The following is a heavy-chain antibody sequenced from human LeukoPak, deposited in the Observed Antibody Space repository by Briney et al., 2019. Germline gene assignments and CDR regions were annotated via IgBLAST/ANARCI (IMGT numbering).Heavy chain of an antibody. CDR3: ATGSDVYYDS. V-gene: IGHV3-30-3*01. CDR1: GLTFTRNC. J-gene: IGHJ5*01. CDR2: IPHDGSSA. D-gene: IGHD1-26*01. Sequence: GRSLRLFCTASGLTFTRNCMHWVRQAPGKGLEWVAAIPHDGSSALYADSVKGRFITSRDNSKNTQYLQMNSLRIEDSAVYYCATGSDVYYDSWGQGILVTVSS.